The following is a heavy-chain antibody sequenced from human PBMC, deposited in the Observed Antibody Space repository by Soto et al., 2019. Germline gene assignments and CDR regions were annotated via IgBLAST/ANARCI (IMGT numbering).Heavy chain of an antibody. CDR2: VNPSGGHT. Sequence: QVQLMQPGAEVKKPGASVKVSCKASGDTFTDYYIHWVRQAPGQGLEWMGTVNPSGGHTTYAQHFLGRVTITRDTSTSTPYMELTSLTSDDTAIYYCARGGHVVVVTAALDYWGQGTLVTVSS. D-gene: IGHD2-21*02. V-gene: IGHV1-46*01. CDR3: ARGGHVVVVTAALDY. J-gene: IGHJ4*02. CDR1: GDTFTDYY.